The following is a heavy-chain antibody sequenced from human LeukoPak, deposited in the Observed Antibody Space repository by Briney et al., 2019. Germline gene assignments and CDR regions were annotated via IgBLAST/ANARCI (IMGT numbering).Heavy chain of an antibody. CDR3: AKPRIVGVKGLDP. V-gene: IGHV3-23*01. J-gene: IGHJ5*02. CDR1: GFTFTTYA. Sequence: PGGSLRLSCVASGFTFTTYAMNWVRQAPGKGLEWVSVISCSGDSTYYADSVKGRFTISRDNSKNTLYLQMNSLRAEDTAVYYCAKPRIVGVKGLDPWGQGTLVTVSS. D-gene: IGHD1-26*01. CDR2: ISCSGDST.